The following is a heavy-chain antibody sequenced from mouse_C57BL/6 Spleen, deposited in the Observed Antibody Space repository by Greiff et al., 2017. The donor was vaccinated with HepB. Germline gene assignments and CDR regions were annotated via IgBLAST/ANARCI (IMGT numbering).Heavy chain of an antibody. D-gene: IGHD2-3*01. Sequence: QLQQSGAELARPGASVKMSCKASGYTFTSYTMHWVKQRPGQGLEWIGYINPSSGYTKYNQKFKDKATLTADKSPSTAYMQLSSLTSEDSAVYYCARTCIYDGYYAPAWFAYWGQGTLVTVSA. CDR2: INPSSGYT. CDR1: GYTFTSYT. CDR3: ARTCIYDGYYAPAWFAY. V-gene: IGHV1-4*01. J-gene: IGHJ3*01.